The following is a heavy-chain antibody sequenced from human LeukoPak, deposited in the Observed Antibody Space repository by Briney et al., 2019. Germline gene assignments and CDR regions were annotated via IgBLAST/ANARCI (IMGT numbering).Heavy chain of an antibody. CDR3: ATTYYYDSSGYFPFDY. CDR2: IYPGDSDT. Sequence: GESLKISCKGSGYIFTTYWIGWVRQMPGKGLEWMGIIYPGDSDTRYSPSFQGQVTISADKSISTAYLQWSSLKASDTAMYYCATTYYYDSSGYFPFDYWGQGTLVTVSS. D-gene: IGHD3-22*01. V-gene: IGHV5-51*01. CDR1: GYIFTTYW. J-gene: IGHJ4*02.